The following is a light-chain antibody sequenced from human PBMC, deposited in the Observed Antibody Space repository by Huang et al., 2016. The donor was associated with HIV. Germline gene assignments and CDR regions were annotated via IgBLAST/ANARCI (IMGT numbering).Light chain of an antibody. J-gene: IGKJ4*01. CDR3: QQYYSSPQT. Sequence: DIIMTQSPDSLAVSLGERATLNCRSSQSVYSSSTSKDYMAWFQQKPGQPPRLLLFWASTREVGVPDRFSGGGSGTHFTLTIANLEAEDAAIYYCQQYYSSPQTFGRGTRVEVK. V-gene: IGKV4-1*01. CDR2: WAS. CDR1: QSVYSSSTSKDY.